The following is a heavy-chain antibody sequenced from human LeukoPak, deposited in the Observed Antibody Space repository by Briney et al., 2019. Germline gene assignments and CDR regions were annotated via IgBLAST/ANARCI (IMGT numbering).Heavy chain of an antibody. V-gene: IGHV4-59*01. J-gene: IGHJ4*02. CDR1: GGPIIGYY. Sequence: PSETLSLTCTVSGGPIIGYYWNWIRQPPGKGLDWIGYIYHSGSTNYNPSLKSRVTISVDTSKTQISLKLRAVTAADTAVYYCARSRVWSDYWGYFDYWGQGTLVTVSS. CDR3: ARSRVWSDYWGYFDY. CDR2: IYHSGST. D-gene: IGHD3-3*01.